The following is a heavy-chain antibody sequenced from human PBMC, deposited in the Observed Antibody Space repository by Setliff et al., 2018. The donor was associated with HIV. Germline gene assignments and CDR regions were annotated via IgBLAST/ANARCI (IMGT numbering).Heavy chain of an antibody. CDR2: INHSGST. D-gene: IGHD6-19*01. Sequence: SETLSLTCTVSGGSIDISDYCWGWVRQPPGKGLEWIGEINHSGSTNYNPSLKSRVSISVATSKNQFSLKLTSVTAADTAVYYCATGITMAPDYWGQGSLVTVSS. V-gene: IGHV4-39*07. CDR1: GGSIDISDYC. CDR3: ATGITMAPDY. J-gene: IGHJ4*02.